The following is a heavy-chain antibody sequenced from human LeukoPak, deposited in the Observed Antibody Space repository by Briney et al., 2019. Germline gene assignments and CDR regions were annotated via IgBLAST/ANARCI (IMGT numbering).Heavy chain of an antibody. CDR3: ARADSSSWYYFDY. CDR1: GYTFTSYD. Sequence: GASVKVSCKASGYTFTSYDINWVRQATGQGLEWMGWMNPNSGNTGYAQKFQGRVTMTRNTSISTAYMELSSLRSEDTAVYYCARADSSSWYYFDYWGQGTLVTVSS. J-gene: IGHJ4*02. D-gene: IGHD6-13*01. CDR2: MNPNSGNT. V-gene: IGHV1-8*01.